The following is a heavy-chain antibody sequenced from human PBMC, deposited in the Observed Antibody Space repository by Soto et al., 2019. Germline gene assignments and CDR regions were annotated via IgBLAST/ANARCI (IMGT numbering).Heavy chain of an antibody. Sequence: QLQLQESGPGLVKPSETLCLICTVSGGSISSSSYYWGWIRQPPGKGLEWIGSIHYSGSTHYNPSLKSRVTMSVDTSNNRFYLKLSFVAAADTAVYYCARADYSTASGFDYWGQGTLAPVSS. CDR2: IHYSGST. V-gene: IGHV4-39*02. J-gene: IGHJ4*02. CDR3: ARADYSTASGFDY. D-gene: IGHD2-8*02. CDR1: GGSISSSSYY.